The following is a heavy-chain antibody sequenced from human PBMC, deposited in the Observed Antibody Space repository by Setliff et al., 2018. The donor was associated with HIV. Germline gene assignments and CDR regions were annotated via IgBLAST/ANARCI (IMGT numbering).Heavy chain of an antibody. CDR1: GGSITGYY. CDR3: ARRAYDSIWYIMDV. Sequence: PSETLSLTCTVSGGSITGYYWSWIRQPPGKGLEWIGWIYYSGNTRYNPSLKSRVTISLDTSKNRFSLQWSSLKASDTAMYYCARRAYDSIWYIMDVWGQGTTVTVSS. CDR2: IYYSGNT. J-gene: IGHJ6*02. V-gene: IGHV4-59*12. D-gene: IGHD6-13*01.